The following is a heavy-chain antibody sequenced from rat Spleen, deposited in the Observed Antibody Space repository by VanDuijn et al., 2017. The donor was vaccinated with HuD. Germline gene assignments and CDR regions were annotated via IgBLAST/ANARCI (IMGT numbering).Heavy chain of an antibody. CDR2: MWYDGDT. V-gene: IGHV2-15*01. CDR1: GFSLTSYS. Sequence: QVQLKESGPGLVQPSQTLSLTCTVSGFSLTSYSVSWVRQPSGKGPEWMGRMWYDGDTAYNSALKSRLSISRDTSKSQVFLKMSSLQTEDTAIYFCTSFYYFDGSYYYPFAYWGQGTLVTVSS. CDR3: TSFYYFDGSYYYPFAY. J-gene: IGHJ3*01. D-gene: IGHD1-12*02.